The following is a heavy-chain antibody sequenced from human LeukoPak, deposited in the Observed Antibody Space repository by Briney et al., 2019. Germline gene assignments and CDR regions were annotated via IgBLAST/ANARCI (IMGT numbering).Heavy chain of an antibody. Sequence: GGSLRLSCVASGFSFSDSVIHWVRQAPGKGLEWVAVISHDVKTTYYADSAKGRFTISRDNSRNTEFLQLNRLRPEDTAVYYCVKEAYYGWGSSPTFYFDYWGQGTRVTVSS. CDR1: GFSFSDSV. CDR3: VKEAYYGWGSSPTFYFDY. CDR2: ISHDVKTT. V-gene: IGHV3-30*04. D-gene: IGHD3-10*01. J-gene: IGHJ4*02.